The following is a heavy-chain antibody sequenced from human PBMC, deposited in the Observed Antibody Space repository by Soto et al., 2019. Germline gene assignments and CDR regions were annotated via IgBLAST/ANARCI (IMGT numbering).Heavy chain of an antibody. J-gene: IGHJ4*02. D-gene: IGHD2-21*02. CDR1: GDSFSSDDYY. Sequence: SETLSLTCTVSGDSFSSDDYYWSWIRQPPGKGLEWIGYISYRVDTYYSPSLKSRVTMSIDTSKNQFSLNVSSVTAADTAVYYCARVAGVAYCGGDCYHFDYWGQGTLVTVPS. CDR3: ARVAGVAYCGGDCYHFDY. CDR2: ISYRVDT. V-gene: IGHV4-30-4*01.